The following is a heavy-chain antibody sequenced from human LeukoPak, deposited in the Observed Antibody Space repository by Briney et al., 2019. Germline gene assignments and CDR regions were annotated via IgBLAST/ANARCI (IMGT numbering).Heavy chain of an antibody. D-gene: IGHD3-9*01. J-gene: IGHJ6*02. CDR2: ISAYNGNT. V-gene: IGHV1-18*01. CDR1: GGTFSSYA. CDR3: ARAQGRGLRYFDWDQNPNFMDV. Sequence: GASVKVSCKASGGTFSSYAISWVRQAPGQGLEWMGWISAYNGNTNYAQKLQGRVTMTTDTSTSTAYMELRSLRSDDTAVYYCARAQGRGLRYFDWDQNPNFMDVWGQGTTVTVSS.